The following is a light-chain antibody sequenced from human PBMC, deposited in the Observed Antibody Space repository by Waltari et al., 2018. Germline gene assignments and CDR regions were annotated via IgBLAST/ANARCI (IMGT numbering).Light chain of an antibody. V-gene: IGLV2-23*02. CDR2: EVT. Sequence: QSALTQPASVSGSPGQSITISCTGTSHDVGNYDLVSWYQQHPGKAPKLIIYEVTKRPAGFSYLFSGAKSGNTASLTISGLHTEDEGDYYCCSYSGDLSFGVVFGGGTKLTVL. CDR1: SHDVGNYDL. J-gene: IGLJ2*01. CDR3: CSYSGDLSFGVV.